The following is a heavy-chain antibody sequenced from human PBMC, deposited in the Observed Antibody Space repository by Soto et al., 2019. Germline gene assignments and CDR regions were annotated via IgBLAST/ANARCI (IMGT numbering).Heavy chain of an antibody. CDR1: GYTFTSYD. CDR3: ASGRGWYGSGRYYKYYMDV. Sequence: GASVKVSCKASGYTFTSYDINWVRQATGQGLEWMGWMNPNSGNTGYAQKFQGRVTMTRNTSISTAYMELSSLRSEDSAVYYCASGRGWYGSGRYYKYYMDVWGKGTTVTVSS. J-gene: IGHJ6*03. V-gene: IGHV1-8*01. D-gene: IGHD3-10*01. CDR2: MNPNSGNT.